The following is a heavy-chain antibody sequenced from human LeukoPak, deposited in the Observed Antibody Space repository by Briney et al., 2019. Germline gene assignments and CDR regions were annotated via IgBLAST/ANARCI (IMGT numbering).Heavy chain of an antibody. CDR3: AREPSQLWIGN. Sequence: GGSLRLSCAASGFTFSQYWMSWVRQAPGKGLEWVANIKPDGSEKHYVDSVKGRFSISRDNTKNSLFLQISSLRGEDSAVYYCAREPSQLWIGNWGQGTLVTVSS. CDR2: IKPDGSEK. D-gene: IGHD5-18*01. CDR1: GFTFSQYW. V-gene: IGHV3-7*01. J-gene: IGHJ4*02.